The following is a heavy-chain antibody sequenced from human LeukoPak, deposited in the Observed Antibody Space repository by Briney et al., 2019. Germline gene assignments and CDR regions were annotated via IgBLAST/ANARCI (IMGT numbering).Heavy chain of an antibody. J-gene: IGHJ3*02. CDR1: GGTFSSYA. D-gene: IGHD2-8*01. V-gene: IGHV1-69*04. CDR2: IIPILGIA. CDR3: ARVGLMTPDDAFDI. Sequence: SVKVSCKASGGTFSSYAVSWVRQAPGQGLEWMGRIIPILGIANYAQKFQGRVTITADKSTSTAYMELSSLRSEGTAVYYCARVGLMTPDDAFDIWGQGTMVTVSS.